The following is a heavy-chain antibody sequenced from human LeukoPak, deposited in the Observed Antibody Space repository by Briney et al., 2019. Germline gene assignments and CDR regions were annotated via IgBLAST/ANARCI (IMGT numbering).Heavy chain of an antibody. D-gene: IGHD3-22*01. V-gene: IGHV4-59*01. J-gene: IGHJ4*02. Sequence: SETLSLTCTVSGGSISSYYWSWIRQPPGKGLEWIGYIYYSGSTNYNPSLKSRVTISVDTSKNQFSLKLSSVTAADTAVYYCARSPPTSYYYDSSGYYPFDYWGQGTLVTVSS. CDR3: ARSPPTSYYYDSSGYYPFDY. CDR2: IYYSGST. CDR1: GGSISSYY.